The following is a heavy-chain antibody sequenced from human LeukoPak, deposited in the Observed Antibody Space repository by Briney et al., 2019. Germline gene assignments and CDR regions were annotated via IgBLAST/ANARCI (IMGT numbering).Heavy chain of an antibody. Sequence: PGASLRLSCAASGFSFSIYAMSWVRQAPGKGLEWVSAISPGGDTIYYLDSVKGRFTISRDNSKNTLYLQMNSLRAGDTAVYYCARRTTVVGPAPFDHWGQGTLVTVSS. D-gene: IGHD4-23*01. CDR3: ARRTTVVGPAPFDH. CDR1: GFSFSIYA. CDR2: ISPGGDTI. V-gene: IGHV3-23*01. J-gene: IGHJ4*02.